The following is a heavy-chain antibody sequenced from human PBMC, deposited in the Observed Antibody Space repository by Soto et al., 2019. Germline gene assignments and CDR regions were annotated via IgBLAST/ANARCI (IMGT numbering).Heavy chain of an antibody. V-gene: IGHV5-10-1*01. J-gene: IGHJ4*02. CDR2: IDPSDSYT. CDR3: ARLQAAAGDNDLTFDY. D-gene: IGHD6-13*01. CDR1: EYSFTSYW. Sequence: PGVSMKVSCKGSEYSFTSYWISWVSQMPGKGLEWMGRIDPSDSYTNYSPSFQGHVTISADKSISTAYLQWSSLKASDAAMYYCARLQAAAGDNDLTFDYWGQGTLVTVSS.